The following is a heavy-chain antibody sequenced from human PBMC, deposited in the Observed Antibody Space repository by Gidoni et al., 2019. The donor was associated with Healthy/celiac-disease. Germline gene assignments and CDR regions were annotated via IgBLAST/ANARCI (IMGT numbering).Heavy chain of an antibody. V-gene: IGHV3-7*01. D-gene: IGHD4-17*01. CDR1: GFTFSSYW. Sequence: EVQLVESGGGLVQPGGSLRLSCAASGFTFSSYWMSWVRQAPGKGLEWVANITQDGSEKDYVDSVKGRFTISRDNAKNSLYLQMNSLRAEDTAVYYCARDVEEYGVPDYYGMDVWGQGTTVTVSS. CDR2: ITQDGSEK. CDR3: ARDVEEYGVPDYYGMDV. J-gene: IGHJ6*02.